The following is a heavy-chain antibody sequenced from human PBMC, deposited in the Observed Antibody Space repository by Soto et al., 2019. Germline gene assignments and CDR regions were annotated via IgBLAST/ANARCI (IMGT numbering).Heavy chain of an antibody. J-gene: IGHJ1*01. CDR2: VNPSGGST. Sequence: ASVKVSCKVSGYIFTAYSMHWVRQAPGQGLEWMGVVNPSGGSTNYAQKFQGRITMTRDASTSTVYMDLSSLTSEDTAVYYCAREENCSDGICYSEYFQRWGQGTLVTSPQ. CDR3: AREENCSDGICYSEYFQR. V-gene: IGHV1-46*01. D-gene: IGHD2-15*01. CDR1: GYIFTAYS.